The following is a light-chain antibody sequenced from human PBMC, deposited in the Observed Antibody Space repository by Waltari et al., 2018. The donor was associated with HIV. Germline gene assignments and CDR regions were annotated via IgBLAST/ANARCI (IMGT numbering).Light chain of an antibody. V-gene: IGLV2-8*01. CDR2: EVS. J-gene: IGLJ3*02. CDR1: SSDIGTYNF. CDR3: SSYGGSNILL. Sequence: QSALTQPPSASGSPGQSVTISCTGTSSDIGTYNFVSWYQQPPGKAPKLMISEVSKRPSGVPDRFSGSKSGNTASLTVSGIQTEDEADYYCSSYGGSNILLFGGGTKLTVL.